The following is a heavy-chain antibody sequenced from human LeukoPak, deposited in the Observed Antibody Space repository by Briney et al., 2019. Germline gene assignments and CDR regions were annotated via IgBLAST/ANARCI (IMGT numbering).Heavy chain of an antibody. V-gene: IGHV3-23*01. Sequence: GGSLRLSCAASGFTFGNYAMSWVRQAPGKGLEWVSLISGSGGNTYYADSVQGRFTISRDNSKNTLYLQMNSLRAEDTAVYYCAKKGGDILWFGELEWYYFDYWGQGALVTVSS. CDR2: ISGSGGNT. CDR1: GFTFGNYA. J-gene: IGHJ4*02. D-gene: IGHD3-10*01. CDR3: AKKGGDILWFGELEWYYFDY.